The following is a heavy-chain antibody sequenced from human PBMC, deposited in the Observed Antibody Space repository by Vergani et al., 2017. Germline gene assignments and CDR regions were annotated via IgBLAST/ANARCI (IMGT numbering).Heavy chain of an antibody. J-gene: IGHJ4*02. CDR1: GGSISSGGYY. V-gene: IGHV4-31*03. CDR3: AREAGWGYGVDKAIDY. Sequence: QVQLQESGPGLVKPSQTLSLTCTVSGGSISSGGYYWSWLRPHPGKGLEWIGYIYYSGSTYYNPSLKSRVTISVDTSKNQFSLKLSSVTAADTAVYYCAREAGWGYGVDKAIDYWGQGTLVTVSS. D-gene: IGHD4-17*01. CDR2: IYYSGST.